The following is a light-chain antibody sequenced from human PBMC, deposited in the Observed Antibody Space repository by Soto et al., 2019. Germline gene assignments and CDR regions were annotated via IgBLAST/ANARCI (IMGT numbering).Light chain of an antibody. CDR2: GSS. J-gene: IGKJ1*01. Sequence: ETVLTQSPATQSVSPVESFNLSCRASQLFICNLAWYQRRPGQAPRLLIYGSSTRATGIPARFSGSGSGTDFTLTISSLEPEDFAVYYCKQRSDWPTCGQGNTGDIK. V-gene: IGKV3-11*01. CDR1: QLFICN. CDR3: KQRSDWPT.